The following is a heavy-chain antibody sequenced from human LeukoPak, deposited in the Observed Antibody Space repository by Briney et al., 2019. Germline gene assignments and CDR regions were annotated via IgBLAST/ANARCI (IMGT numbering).Heavy chain of an antibody. CDR2: INSDGSTI. CDR1: GFTFSSYW. V-gene: IGHV3-74*01. Sequence: GGSLRLSCAASGFTFSSYWKHWVRQAPGKGLVWVSRINSDGSTINYADSVKGRFTISRDNAKNTLYLQMDSLRAEDTAVYYCTRETVVVATASLGYWGLGTLVTVSS. D-gene: IGHD2-2*01. J-gene: IGHJ4*02. CDR3: TRETVVVATASLGY.